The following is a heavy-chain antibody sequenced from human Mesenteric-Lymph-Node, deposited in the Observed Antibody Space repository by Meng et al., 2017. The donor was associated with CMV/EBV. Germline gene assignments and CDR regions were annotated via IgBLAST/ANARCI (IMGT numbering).Heavy chain of an antibody. Sequence: GESLKISCAASGFTFSNYSIHWVRQAPGKGLEWVSYISSGSSTIYYADSVKGRFTISRDNAKTSLYLQMNSLRAEDTALYHCARASSPRTYYYYGMDVWGQGTTVTVSS. CDR3: ARASSPRTYYYYGMDV. CDR2: ISSGSSTI. J-gene: IGHJ6*02. V-gene: IGHV3-48*04. CDR1: GFTFSNYS.